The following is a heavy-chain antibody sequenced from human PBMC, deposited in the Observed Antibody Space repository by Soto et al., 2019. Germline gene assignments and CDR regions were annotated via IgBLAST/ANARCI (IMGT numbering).Heavy chain of an antibody. D-gene: IGHD4-17*01. CDR3: ANRTVGWYFDL. V-gene: IGHV3-23*01. CDR1: GFTFSSYA. J-gene: IGHJ2*01. Sequence: EVQLLESGGGLVQPGGSLRLSCAASGFTFSSYAMNWVRQAPGKGLEWVSVISGSGGSTYYADAVKGRFTISRDNSKKTLYRQMNSLRAEATAVYYGANRTVGWYFDLWAVAPWSLSPQ. CDR2: ISGSGGST.